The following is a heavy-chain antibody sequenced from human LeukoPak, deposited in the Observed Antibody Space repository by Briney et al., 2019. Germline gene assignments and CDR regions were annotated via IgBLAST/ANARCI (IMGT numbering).Heavy chain of an antibody. CDR3: ASLYGSGSFPPG. Sequence: SETLSLTCTVSGGSISSYYWSWIRQPPGKGLEWIGYIYYSGSTNYNPSLKSRVTISVDTSKNQFSLKLSSVTAADTAVYYCASLYGSGSFPPGWGQGTLVTVSS. CDR1: GGSISSYY. CDR2: IYYSGST. J-gene: IGHJ4*02. V-gene: IGHV4-59*01. D-gene: IGHD3-10*01.